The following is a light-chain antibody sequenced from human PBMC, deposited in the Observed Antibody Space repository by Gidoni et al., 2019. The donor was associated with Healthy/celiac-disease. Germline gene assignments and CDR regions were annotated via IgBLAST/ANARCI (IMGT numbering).Light chain of an antibody. CDR3: QQYNNWPPWT. CDR2: GAS. J-gene: IGKJ1*01. Sequence: EIVMTQSPATLSVSPEERATLSCRASQSVSSNLAWYQQKPGQAPRLLIYGASTRATGIPARFSGSGSGTEFTLTISSLQSEDFAVYYCQQYNNWPPWTFGQXTKVEIK. CDR1: QSVSSN. V-gene: IGKV3-15*01.